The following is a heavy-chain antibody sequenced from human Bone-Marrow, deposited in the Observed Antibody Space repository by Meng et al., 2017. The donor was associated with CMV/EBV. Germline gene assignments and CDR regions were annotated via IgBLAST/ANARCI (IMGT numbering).Heavy chain of an antibody. CDR2: ISSSGSTI. CDR1: GFIFSDYY. J-gene: IGHJ4*02. D-gene: IGHD4-17*01. V-gene: IGHV3-11*04. Sequence: GESLNISCATSGFIFSDYYMSWIRQAPGKGLEWVTYISSSGSTIYYANSVKGRFTITRDNAKNSLYLQMNSLGAEDTAVYYCARDGNYGVDRWGQGTLVTVSS. CDR3: ARDGNYGVDR.